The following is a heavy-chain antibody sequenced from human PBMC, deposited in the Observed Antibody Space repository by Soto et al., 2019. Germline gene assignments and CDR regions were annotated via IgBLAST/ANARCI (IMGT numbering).Heavy chain of an antibody. Sequence: QLQLQESGSGLVKPSQTLSLTCAVSGGSISSGGYSWSWIRQPPGKGLEWIGYIYHSGSTYYNPSLKSRVTISVDRSKNQFSLKLSSVTAADTAVYYCARQYDFWSGSPPSSGYYGMDVWGQGTTVTVSS. V-gene: IGHV4-30-2*01. CDR3: ARQYDFWSGSPPSSGYYGMDV. CDR2: IYHSGST. CDR1: GGSISSGGYS. J-gene: IGHJ6*02. D-gene: IGHD3-3*01.